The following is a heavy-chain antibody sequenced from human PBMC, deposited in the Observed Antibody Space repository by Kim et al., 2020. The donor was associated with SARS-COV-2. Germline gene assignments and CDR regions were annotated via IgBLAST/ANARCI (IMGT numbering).Heavy chain of an antibody. Sequence: YRDSVRGRFTSSRDSARRSLFLQMNGLRVEDTAVYYCARDREFSYGMDVWGQGTTVTVSS. J-gene: IGHJ6*02. V-gene: IGHV3-21*01. CDR3: ARDREFSYGMDV. D-gene: IGHD3-10*01.